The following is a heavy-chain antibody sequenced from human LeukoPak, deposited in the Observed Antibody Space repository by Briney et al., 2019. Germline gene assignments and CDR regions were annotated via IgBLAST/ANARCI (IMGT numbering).Heavy chain of an antibody. CDR2: IYTSGST. Sequence: PSETLSLTCTVSGGSISSYYWSWIRQPAWKGLEWIGRIYTSGSTNYNPSLKSRVTMSVDTSKNQFSLKLSSVTAADTAVYYCARGPITMIIGIFDYWGQGTLVTVSS. CDR3: ARGPITMIIGIFDY. V-gene: IGHV4-4*07. D-gene: IGHD3-22*01. J-gene: IGHJ4*02. CDR1: GGSISSYY.